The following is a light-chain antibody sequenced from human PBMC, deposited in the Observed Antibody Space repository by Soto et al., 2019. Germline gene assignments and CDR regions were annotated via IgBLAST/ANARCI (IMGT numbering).Light chain of an antibody. Sequence: DIKMTQSPSTLSASVGDRVTITCRDSQSISSWLAWYQQKPGKAPKLLIYKASSLESGVPSRFSGSGSGTEFTLTISSLQPDDFATEYCQQYNSYSFSVGPGTKVDI. V-gene: IGKV1-5*03. CDR3: QQYNSYSFS. J-gene: IGKJ3*01. CDR1: QSISSW. CDR2: KAS.